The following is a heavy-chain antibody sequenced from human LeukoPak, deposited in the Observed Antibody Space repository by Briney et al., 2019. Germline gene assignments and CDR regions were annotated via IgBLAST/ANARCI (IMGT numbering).Heavy chain of an antibody. V-gene: IGHV3-11*04. CDR2: ISSSGTSI. Sequence: GGSLRLSCAASGFTFSDYYMSWIRQAPGKGLEWVSFISSSGTSIYYADSVKGRFTISRDNAKNSLYLQMSSLRAEDTAVYYCASSYSSSRFDYWGQRTLVTVSS. J-gene: IGHJ4*02. CDR1: GFTFSDYY. D-gene: IGHD6-6*01. CDR3: ASSYSSSRFDY.